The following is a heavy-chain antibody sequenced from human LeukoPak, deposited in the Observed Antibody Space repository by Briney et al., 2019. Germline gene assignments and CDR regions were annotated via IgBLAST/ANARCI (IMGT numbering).Heavy chain of an antibody. J-gene: IGHJ4*02. Sequence: ASVKVSCKASGYTFTGYYMHWVRQAPGQGLEWMGWINPNSGGTNYAQKFQGRVTMTRDTSISTAYMELSRLRPDDTAVYYCARTRFLEWSDFDYWGQGTLVTVSS. CDR1: GYTFTGYY. D-gene: IGHD3-3*01. CDR3: ARTRFLEWSDFDY. CDR2: INPNSGGT. V-gene: IGHV1-2*02.